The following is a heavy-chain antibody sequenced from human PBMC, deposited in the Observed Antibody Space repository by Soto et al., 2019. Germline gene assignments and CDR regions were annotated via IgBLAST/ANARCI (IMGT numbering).Heavy chain of an antibody. V-gene: IGHV3-64D*08. CDR2: ISGDGGKT. Sequence: PGGSLRLSCSASGFTLSDDAVHWVRQVPGKGLEYVSGISGDGGKTNYADSVKGRFTISRDKFKSSLFVQMTSLRIEDTAVYYCVVRGSAFDIWGQGTVVTVSS. J-gene: IGHJ3*02. CDR1: GFTLSDDA. CDR3: VVRGSAFDI. D-gene: IGHD3-10*01.